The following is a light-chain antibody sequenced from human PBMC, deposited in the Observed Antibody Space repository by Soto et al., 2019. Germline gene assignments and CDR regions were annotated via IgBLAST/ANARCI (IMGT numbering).Light chain of an antibody. CDR3: SSYTDSSNYV. J-gene: IGLJ1*01. Sequence: QSALAQPASVSRSPGQSITISCTGTSGDLAIYNYVSWYQQQPGKAPKLMIYQVTNRPSGVSNRFSGSRSGNTASLTISGLQAEDEADYYCSSYTDSSNYVFGTGTKVTVL. CDR2: QVT. V-gene: IGLV2-14*01. CDR1: SGDLAIYNY.